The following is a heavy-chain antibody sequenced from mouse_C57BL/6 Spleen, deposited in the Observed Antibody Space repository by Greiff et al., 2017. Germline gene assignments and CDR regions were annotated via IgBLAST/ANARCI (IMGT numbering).Heavy chain of an antibody. D-gene: IGHD2-4*01. CDR2: ISDGCSYT. J-gene: IGHJ1*03. CDR1: GFTFSSYA. CDR3: ARGYDYDVGYFDV. V-gene: IGHV5-4*03. Sequence: EVKLQESGGGLVKPGGSLKLSCAASGFTFSSYAMSWVRQTPEKRLEWVATISDGCSYTYYPDNVKGRFTISRDNAKNNLYLQMSHLKSEDTAMYYCARGYDYDVGYFDVWGTGTTVTVSS.